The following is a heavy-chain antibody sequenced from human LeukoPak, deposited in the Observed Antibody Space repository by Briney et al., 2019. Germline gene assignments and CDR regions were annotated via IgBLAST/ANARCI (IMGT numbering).Heavy chain of an antibody. J-gene: IGHJ4*02. CDR2: IYHSGST. CDR3: ARVRSYLGFDY. CDR1: GSSISSGYY. D-gene: IGHD1-26*01. Sequence: SETLSLTRAVSGSSISSGYYWGCIRQPPGKELEWFGRIYHSGSTYHTLYLKSRVTISVDTSKNQLSLKRSYVSASDTAVYYCARVRSYLGFDYWGQGTLVTVSS. V-gene: IGHV4-38-2*01.